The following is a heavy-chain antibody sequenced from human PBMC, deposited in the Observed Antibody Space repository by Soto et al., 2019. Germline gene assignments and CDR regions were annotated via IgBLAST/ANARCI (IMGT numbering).Heavy chain of an antibody. CDR3: ARAVAVPADFDY. V-gene: IGHV1-69*13. D-gene: IGHD6-19*01. CDR1: GGTFSSYA. Sequence: SVKVSFKASGGTFSSYAISWVRQAPGQGLEWMGGIIPIFGTGNYAQKFQGRVTITADESTSTAYMELSSLRSEDTAVYYCARAVAVPADFDYWGQGTLVTVSS. CDR2: IIPIFGTG. J-gene: IGHJ4*02.